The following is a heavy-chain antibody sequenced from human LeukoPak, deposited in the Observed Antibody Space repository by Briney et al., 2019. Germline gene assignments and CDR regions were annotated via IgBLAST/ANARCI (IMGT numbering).Heavy chain of an antibody. CDR1: GYTLTELS. CDR2: FDLEDGET. V-gene: IGHV1-24*01. CDR3: ATPIVPAAGNDAFDI. Sequence: GASVKVSCKVSGYTLTELSMHWVRQAPGKGLEWMGGFDLEDGETIYAQKFQGRVTMTEDTSTDTAYMELSSLRSEDTAVYYCATPIVPAAGNDAFDIWGQGTMVTVSS. J-gene: IGHJ3*02. D-gene: IGHD2-2*01.